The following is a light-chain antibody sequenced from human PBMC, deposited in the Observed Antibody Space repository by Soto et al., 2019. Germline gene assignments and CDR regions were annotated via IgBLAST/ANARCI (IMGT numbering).Light chain of an antibody. CDR2: AAS. Sequence: DIQMTQSPSSLSASVGDRVTITCRASQNIGDYLNWYQHRPGKAPKPLIYAASVLQDGVTSRFRGSGSGTDFTLTISRLQPEDFATYYCQQSFIPTLTFGGGTKVEI. CDR1: QNIGDY. V-gene: IGKV1-39*01. CDR3: QQSFIPTLT. J-gene: IGKJ4*01.